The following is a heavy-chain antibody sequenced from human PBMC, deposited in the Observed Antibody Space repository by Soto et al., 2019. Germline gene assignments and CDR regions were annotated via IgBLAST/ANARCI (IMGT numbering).Heavy chain of an antibody. J-gene: IGHJ4*02. CDR1: GFTFSSYA. CDR3: AKDSSMVRGVINYFDY. V-gene: IGHV3-23*01. D-gene: IGHD3-10*01. Sequence: PGGSLRLSCAASGFTFSSYAMSWVRQAPGKGLEWVSAISGSGGSTYYADSVKGRFTISRDNSKNTLYLQMNSLRAEDTAVYYCAKDSSMVRGVINYFDYWGQGTLVTVSS. CDR2: ISGSGGST.